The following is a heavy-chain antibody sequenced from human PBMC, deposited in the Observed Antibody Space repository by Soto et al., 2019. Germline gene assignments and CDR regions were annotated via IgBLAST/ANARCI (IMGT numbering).Heavy chain of an antibody. CDR1: GGSISSGGYC. D-gene: IGHD5-18*01. J-gene: IGHJ5*02. CDR2: IYYSGST. V-gene: IGHV4-31*03. CDR3: ARGPGYSYGAAPRSGNWFDP. Sequence: SETLSLTCTVSGGSISSGGYCWSWIRQHPGKGLEWIGYIYYSGSTYYNPSLKSRVTISVDTSKNQFSLKLSSVTAADTAVYYCARGPGYSYGAAPRSGNWFDPWGQGTLVTVSS.